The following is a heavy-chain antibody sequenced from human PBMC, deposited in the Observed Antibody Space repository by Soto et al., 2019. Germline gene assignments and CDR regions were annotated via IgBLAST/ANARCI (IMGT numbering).Heavy chain of an antibody. CDR3: ARGRWSVSNENYYLDY. CDR2: INAGNGHL. CDR1: GYTFTDYA. D-gene: IGHD4-4*01. V-gene: IGHV1-3*01. J-gene: IGHJ4*02. Sequence: ASVKVSCKASGYTFTDYAMNWVRQAPGQRPEWMGWINAGNGHLKYSQNFQGRVTITRDASASTAYMELSSLTSEDTAVYFCARGRWSVSNENYYLDYWGQGTLVTVSS.